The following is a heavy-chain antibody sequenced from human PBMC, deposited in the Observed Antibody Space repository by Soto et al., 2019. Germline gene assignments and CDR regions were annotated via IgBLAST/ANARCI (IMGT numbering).Heavy chain of an antibody. CDR2: IYYSGST. V-gene: IGHV4-39*01. Sequence: QLQLQESGPGLVKPSETLSLTCTVSGGSISSSSYYWGWIRQPPGKGLEWIGSIYYSGSTYYNPSLKSRVTISVDTSKNQFSLKLSSVTAADTAVYYCARHPVRGVVTAIGYWGQGTLVTVSS. CDR3: ARHPVRGVVTAIGY. J-gene: IGHJ4*02. D-gene: IGHD2-21*02. CDR1: GGSISSSSYY.